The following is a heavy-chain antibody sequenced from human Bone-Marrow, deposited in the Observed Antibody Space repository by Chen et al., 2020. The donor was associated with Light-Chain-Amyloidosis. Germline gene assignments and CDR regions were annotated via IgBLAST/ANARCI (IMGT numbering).Heavy chain of an antibody. D-gene: IGHD3-3*01. CDR3: ARDRRFLEWPHFDY. CDR2: IWYDGTNT. CDR1: GFTFSSYG. J-gene: IGHJ4*02. V-gene: IGHV3-33*01. Sequence: QVQLVESGGGVVQPGRSLRLSCAASGFTFSSYGMHWVRQAPGKGLEWVAVIWYDGTNTYYADSVKGRFTISRDNSKNTLYLQMSSLRAEDTAVYYCARDRRFLEWPHFDYWGQGTLVTVSS.